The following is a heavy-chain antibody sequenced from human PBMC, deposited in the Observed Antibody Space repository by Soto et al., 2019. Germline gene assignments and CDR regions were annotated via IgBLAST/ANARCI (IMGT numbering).Heavy chain of an antibody. Sequence: QVQLVQSGAEVKKPGSSVKVSCKASGGTFSSYAISWVRQAPEQGLEWMGGIIPIFGTANYAQKFQGRVTITADKSTSTAYMELSSLRSEDTAVYYCARAKYSSSWSRGGFDYWGQGTLVTVSS. J-gene: IGHJ4*02. V-gene: IGHV1-69*06. CDR1: GGTFSSYA. CDR3: ARAKYSSSWSRGGFDY. CDR2: IIPIFGTA. D-gene: IGHD6-13*01.